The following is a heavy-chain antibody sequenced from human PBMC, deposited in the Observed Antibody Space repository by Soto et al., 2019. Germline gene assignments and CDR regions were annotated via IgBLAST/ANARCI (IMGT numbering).Heavy chain of an antibody. Sequence: GGSLRLSCAASGFTFSSYWISWVRQAPGKGLEWVANIKQDGSEKYYVDSVKGRFTISRDNAKNSLYLQMNSLRAEDTAVYYCARATYSSGWEPMGGAFDIWGQGTMVTVSS. D-gene: IGHD6-19*01. CDR2: IKQDGSEK. V-gene: IGHV3-7*01. CDR1: GFTFSSYW. J-gene: IGHJ3*02. CDR3: ARATYSSGWEPMGGAFDI.